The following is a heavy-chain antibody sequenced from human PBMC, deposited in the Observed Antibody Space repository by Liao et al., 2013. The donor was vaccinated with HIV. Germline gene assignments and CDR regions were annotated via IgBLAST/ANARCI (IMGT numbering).Heavy chain of an antibody. Sequence: QVQLQESGPGLVKPSATLSLTCTVSGGSISSYSWSWIRQPAGKGLEWIGRIYPSGSTNNNPSLKSRVTMSVDTSKNQFSLKLSSVTAADTAVYYCAREVTIFGVAPSHAFDIWGQGTMVTVSS. D-gene: IGHD3-3*01. CDR1: GGSISSYS. J-gene: IGHJ3*02. V-gene: IGHV4-4*07. CDR2: IYPSGST. CDR3: AREVTIFGVAPSHAFDI.